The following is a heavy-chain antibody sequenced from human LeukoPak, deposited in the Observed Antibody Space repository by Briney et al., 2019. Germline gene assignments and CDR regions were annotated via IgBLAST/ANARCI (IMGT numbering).Heavy chain of an antibody. CDR2: INPNSGGT. D-gene: IGHD2-2*01. CDR1: GHTFTGYY. J-gene: IGHJ1*01. Sequence: ASVKVSCKASGHTFTGYYMHWVRQAPGQGLEWMGWINPNSGGTNYAQKFQGRVTMTRDTSISTAYMELSRLRSDDTAVYYCAGPLYCSSTSCPLQHWGQGTLVTVSS. CDR3: AGPLYCSSTSCPLQH. V-gene: IGHV1-2*02.